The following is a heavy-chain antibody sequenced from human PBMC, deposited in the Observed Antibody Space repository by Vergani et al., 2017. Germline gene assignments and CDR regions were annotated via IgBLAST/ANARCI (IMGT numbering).Heavy chain of an antibody. CDR1: GYTFTGYY. CDR2: INPNSGGT. D-gene: IGHD3-10*01. Sequence: QVQLVQSGAEVKKPGASVKVSCKASGYTFTGYYMHWVRQAPGQGLEWIGWINPNSGGTNYAQKFQGRVTMTRDTSITTAYMELSRLRSDDTAVSYCARGGITMVRGVPVDYWGQGTLVTVSS. J-gene: IGHJ4*02. CDR3: ARGGITMVRGVPVDY. V-gene: IGHV1-2*02.